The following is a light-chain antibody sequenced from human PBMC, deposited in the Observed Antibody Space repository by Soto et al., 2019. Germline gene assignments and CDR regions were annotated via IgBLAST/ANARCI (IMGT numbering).Light chain of an antibody. V-gene: IGKV1-39*01. Sequence: DIQMTQSPSSLSASVGDRVTITCLASQTISNYLNWYQQIPGKAPKLLIYGASNLQSGVPSRFSGRESGTDFILTISSLQPEDFTTYYCQQTYSTPITFGQGTRLEIK. J-gene: IGKJ5*01. CDR3: QQTYSTPIT. CDR2: GAS. CDR1: QTISNY.